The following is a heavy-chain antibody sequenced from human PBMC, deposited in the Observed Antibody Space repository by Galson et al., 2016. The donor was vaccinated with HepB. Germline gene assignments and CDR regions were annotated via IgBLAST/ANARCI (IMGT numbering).Heavy chain of an antibody. CDR1: GGTFSTYA. V-gene: IGHV1-69*13. CDR3: ARTDHGDYGYKWFDP. CDR2: IIPTFGTA. Sequence: SVKVSCKASGGTFSTYAISWVRQAPGQGLEWMGGIIPTFGTANYAQNFQDRVTITADESTSTAYMEMNRLRSEDTAVYYCARTDHGDYGYKWFDPWGQGTLVAVSS. D-gene: IGHD4-17*01. J-gene: IGHJ5*02.